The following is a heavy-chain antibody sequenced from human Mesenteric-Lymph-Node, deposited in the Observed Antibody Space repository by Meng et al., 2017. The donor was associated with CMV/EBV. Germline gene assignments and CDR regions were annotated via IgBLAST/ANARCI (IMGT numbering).Heavy chain of an antibody. CDR2: IYYSGST. J-gene: IGHJ5*02. D-gene: IGHD3-10*01. V-gene: IGHV4-39*01. CDR1: GGSISSSSYY. Sequence: QLQLQESGPGLVKPSETLSLNRTVSGGSISSSSYYWGWIRQPPGKGLEWIGSIYYSGSTYYNPSLKSRVTISVDTSKNQFSLKLSSVTAADTAVYYCARPHYYGSGSSPWFDPWGQGTLVTVSS. CDR3: ARPHYYGSGSSPWFDP.